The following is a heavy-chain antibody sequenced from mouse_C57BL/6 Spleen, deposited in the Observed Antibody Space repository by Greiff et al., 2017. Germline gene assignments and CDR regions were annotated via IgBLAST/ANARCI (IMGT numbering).Heavy chain of an antibody. CDR1: GYTFTSYW. V-gene: IGHV1-7*01. J-gene: IGHJ4*01. CDR3: AREAYYGMDY. CDR2: INPSSGYT. Sequence: QVQLQQSGAELAKPGASVKLSCKASGYTFTSYWMHWVKQRPGQGLEWIGYINPSSGYTKYNQKFKDKATVTADKSSSTAYMQLSSLTYEDSAVYYCAREAYYGMDYWGQGTSVTVSS.